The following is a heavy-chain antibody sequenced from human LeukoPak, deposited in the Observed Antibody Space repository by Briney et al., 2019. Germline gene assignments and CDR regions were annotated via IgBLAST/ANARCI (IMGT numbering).Heavy chain of an antibody. Sequence: PSETLSLTCTVSGGSISSGGYYWTWIRQPPGKGLEWIGYSYRGGSTYYNPSLKSRVTISVDRSKNQFSLNLTSATAADTAVYYCAISSGWYRDWLYWGQGTLVTVSS. D-gene: IGHD6-19*01. CDR3: AISSGWYRDWLY. J-gene: IGHJ4*02. V-gene: IGHV4-30-2*01. CDR2: SYRGGST. CDR1: GGSISSGGYY.